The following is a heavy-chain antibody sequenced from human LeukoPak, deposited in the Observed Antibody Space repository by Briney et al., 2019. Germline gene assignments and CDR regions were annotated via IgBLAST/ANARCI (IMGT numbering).Heavy chain of an antibody. Sequence: ASVKVSCKASGYTFTDYFMYWVRQDPGQGLEWMGWINPNSGDTDYAQLFQGRVTMTRDTSITTAYMELSSLRSDDTAVYYCARGYTPPHTSIEYWGQGTLVTVSS. CDR1: GYTFTDYF. V-gene: IGHV1-2*02. CDR3: ARGYTPPHTSIEY. D-gene: IGHD2/OR15-2a*01. J-gene: IGHJ1*01. CDR2: INPNSGDT.